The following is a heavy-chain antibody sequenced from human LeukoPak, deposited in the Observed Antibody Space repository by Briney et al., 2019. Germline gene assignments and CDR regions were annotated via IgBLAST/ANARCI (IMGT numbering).Heavy chain of an antibody. V-gene: IGHV4-39*01. CDR2: IYYSGST. CDR1: GGSISSSSYY. Sequence: SETLSLTCTVSGGSISSSSYYWGWIRQPPGKGLEWIGSIYYSGSTYYNPSLKSRVTISVDTSKNQFSLKLSSVTAADTAVYYCARHSPRHFDYWGQGTLVTVSS. J-gene: IGHJ4*02. CDR3: ARHSPRHFDY.